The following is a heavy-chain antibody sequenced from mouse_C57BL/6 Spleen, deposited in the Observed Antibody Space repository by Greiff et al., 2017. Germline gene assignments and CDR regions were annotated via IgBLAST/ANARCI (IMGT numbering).Heavy chain of an antibody. D-gene: IGHD1-1*01. Sequence: VQLQQSGAELVKPGASVKLSCKASGYTFTSYWMHWVKQRPGQGLEWIGMIHPNSGSTNYNEKFKSKATLTVDKSSSTAYMQLSSLTSEDSAVYYCAREGVTTVVARYYAMDYWGQGTSVTVSS. V-gene: IGHV1-64*01. J-gene: IGHJ4*01. CDR1: GYTFTSYW. CDR2: IHPNSGST. CDR3: AREGVTTVVARYYAMDY.